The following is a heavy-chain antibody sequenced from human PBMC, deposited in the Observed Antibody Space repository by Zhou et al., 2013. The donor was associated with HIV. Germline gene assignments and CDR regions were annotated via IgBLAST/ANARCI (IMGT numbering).Heavy chain of an antibody. V-gene: IGHV3-30*18. CDR1: GFAFSRHG. CDR2: IWYDGTNT. Sequence: VQLVESGGGVVQPGKSLRLSCAASGFAFSRHGMHWVRQAPGKGLEWVAVIWYDGTNTKYGDSVKGRFTISRDNSKNTLYLLLNGLRIEDTAVYYCVKDVGMGSGWPYFDNWGQGALITVSS. J-gene: IGHJ4*02. D-gene: IGHD6-19*01. CDR3: VKDVGMGSGWPYFDN.